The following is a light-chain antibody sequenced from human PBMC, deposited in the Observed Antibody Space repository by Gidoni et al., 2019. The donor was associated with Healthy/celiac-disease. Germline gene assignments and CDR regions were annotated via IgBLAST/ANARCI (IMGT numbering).Light chain of an antibody. CDR3: AAWDDSLNGWV. Sequence: QSVLTQPPSASGTPGQRVNISCSGSSSNIGSNTVNWYQQLPETAPKLLIYSNNQRPSGVPDRFSGSKSGTSASLAISGLQSEDEADYYCAAWDDSLNGWVFGGGTKLTVL. V-gene: IGLV1-44*01. CDR1: SSNIGSNT. CDR2: SNN. J-gene: IGLJ3*02.